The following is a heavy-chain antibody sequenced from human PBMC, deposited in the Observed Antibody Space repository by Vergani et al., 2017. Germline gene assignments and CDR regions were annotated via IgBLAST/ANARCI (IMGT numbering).Heavy chain of an antibody. J-gene: IGHJ6*02. CDR1: GFTFSSYA. CDR2: ISGSGGNT. CDR3: AKVIYCSSTXCYEGRGYYYGMGV. V-gene: IGHV3-23*01. Sequence: EVQLLESGGGLVQPGGSLRLSCAASGFTFSSYAMSWVRQVPGKGLEWVSGISGSGGNTYYANSVKGRFTISRDNSKNTLYLQMNILRADDTAVYYCAKVIYCSSTXCYEGRGYYYGMGVWGQGTTVTFSS. D-gene: IGHD2-2*01.